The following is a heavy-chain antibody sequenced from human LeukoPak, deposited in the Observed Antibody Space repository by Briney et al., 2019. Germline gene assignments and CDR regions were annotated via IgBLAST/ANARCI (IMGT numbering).Heavy chain of an antibody. CDR1: GGSISSYY. Sequence: SETLSLTCTVSGGSISSYYWSWIRQPAGEGLEWIGRIDASGDTNYNPSLKSRVTMSVDTSKNQFSLKMSSVTAADTAVYYCARDGYTYGYTCFDNWGQGTLVTVSS. CDR3: ARDGYTYGYTCFDN. D-gene: IGHD5-18*01. V-gene: IGHV4-4*07. CDR2: IDASGDT. J-gene: IGHJ4*02.